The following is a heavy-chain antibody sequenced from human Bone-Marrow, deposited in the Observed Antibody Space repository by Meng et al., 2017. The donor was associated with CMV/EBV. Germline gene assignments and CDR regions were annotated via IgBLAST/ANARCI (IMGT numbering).Heavy chain of an antibody. Sequence: SCAASGFTFSSYAMHWVRQAPGKGLEWVAVISYDGSNKYYADSVKGRFTISRDNSKNTLYLQMNSLRAEDTAVYYCARDGWLRAWGHWFDPWGQGTLVTVSS. J-gene: IGHJ5*02. D-gene: IGHD5-12*01. CDR1: GFTFSSYA. CDR3: ARDGWLRAWGHWFDP. V-gene: IGHV3-30-3*01. CDR2: ISYDGSNK.